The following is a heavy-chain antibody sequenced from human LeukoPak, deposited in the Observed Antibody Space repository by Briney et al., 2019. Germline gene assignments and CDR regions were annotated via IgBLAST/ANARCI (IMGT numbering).Heavy chain of an antibody. Sequence: PGGSLRLSCAASGFTFSSYAMSWVRQAPRKGLEWGSTISGSGGSTYYADSVKGRFTISRDNSKNTLYLQMNSLRAEDTAVYYCAKVVGATTRGYFDYWGQGTLVTVSS. V-gene: IGHV3-23*01. D-gene: IGHD1-26*01. CDR2: ISGSGGST. CDR3: AKVVGATTRGYFDY. J-gene: IGHJ4*02. CDR1: GFTFSSYA.